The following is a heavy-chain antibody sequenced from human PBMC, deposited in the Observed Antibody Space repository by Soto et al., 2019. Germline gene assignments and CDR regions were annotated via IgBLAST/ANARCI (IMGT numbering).Heavy chain of an antibody. CDR3: ARQRTTVVTQAYFDH. Sequence: SETLSLTWIVSGESISSSSYYWVWIRQPPGKGLEWIGSIYYSGRTYYNPSFKSRVTISIDTSKNQFSLKLSSVTATDTAVNYCARQRTTVVTQAYFDHWGQGALVTVSS. CDR2: IYYSGRT. J-gene: IGHJ4*02. CDR1: GESISSSSYY. V-gene: IGHV4-39*01. D-gene: IGHD2-21*02.